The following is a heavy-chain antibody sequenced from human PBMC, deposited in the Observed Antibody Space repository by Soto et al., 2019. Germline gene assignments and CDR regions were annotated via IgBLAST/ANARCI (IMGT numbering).Heavy chain of an antibody. D-gene: IGHD5-12*01. CDR1: GYTFTSYG. CDR3: ARVATAQKKYFDY. V-gene: IGHV1-18*01. J-gene: IGHJ4*02. Sequence: QVQLVQSGAEVKKPGASVKVSCKASGYTFTSYGISWVRQAPGQGLEWMVWISAYNGNTNYAQKLQCRVTMTTDTSTRTDYMELRSLRSDDSAVYYCARVATAQKKYFDYWGQGTLVTVSS. CDR2: ISAYNGNT.